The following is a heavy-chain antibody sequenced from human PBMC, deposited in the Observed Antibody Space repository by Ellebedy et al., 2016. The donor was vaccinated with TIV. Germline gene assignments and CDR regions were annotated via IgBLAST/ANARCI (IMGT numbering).Heavy chain of an antibody. V-gene: IGHV3-66*01. J-gene: IGHJ2*01. D-gene: IGHD4-17*01. CDR3: AKKVPAPTTVPPNWYFDL. Sequence: PGGSLRLSCAASGFSLNVNYMSWVRQAPGKGLEWVSIIYSGVSGGSTYSADSVKGRFTISRDNAKNSLFLQMTSLRAEDTAVYYCAKKVPAPTTVPPNWYFDLWGRGTLVIVSS. CDR2: IYSGVSGGST. CDR1: GFSLNVNY.